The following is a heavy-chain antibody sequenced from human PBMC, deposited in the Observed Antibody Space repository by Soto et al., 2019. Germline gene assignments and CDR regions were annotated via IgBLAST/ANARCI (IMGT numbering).Heavy chain of an antibody. J-gene: IGHJ5*02. CDR1: GGTVASSHW. CDR2: VYHTGDT. V-gene: IGHV4-4*02. CDR3: AREIVTAGGNNYFDP. Sequence: SETLSLTCGVSGGTVASSHWWSWVRQSPGRGLEWIGNVYHTGDTNFNPSLQSRVTFSVDKSNNQFSLRLTSVTAADTAVYFCAREIVTAGGNNYFDPWGPGTMVTVYS. D-gene: IGHD2-21*02.